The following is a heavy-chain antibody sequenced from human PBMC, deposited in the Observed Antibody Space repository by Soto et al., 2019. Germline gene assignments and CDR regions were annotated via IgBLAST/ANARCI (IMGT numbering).Heavy chain of an antibody. V-gene: IGHV3-33*05. CDR3: GGDFDDFANYKFYYGMSD. CDR2: ISFDGNKV. Sequence: PGKSLKISCVTSVFTFSDYGFHWVRQAPGKGLDWVAMISFDGNKVNYAESVKGRFTISRDPSKNTLYLQMTSLTAEDAAVYYCGGDFDDFANYKFYYGMSDWVQGTTVTVS. D-gene: IGHD3-3*01. J-gene: IGHJ6*02. CDR1: VFTFSDYG.